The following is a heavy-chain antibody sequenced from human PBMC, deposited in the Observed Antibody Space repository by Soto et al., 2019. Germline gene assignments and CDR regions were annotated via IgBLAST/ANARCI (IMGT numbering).Heavy chain of an antibody. CDR2: ISYDGSNK. D-gene: IGHD1-26*01. J-gene: IGHJ4*02. V-gene: IGHV3-30-3*01. CDR3: AGTRATPSADDY. Sequence: TGGSLRLSCAASGFTFSSYAMHWVRQAPGKGLEWVAVISYDGSNKYYADSVKGRFTISRDNSKNTLYLQMNSLRAEDTAVYYCAGTRATPSADDYWGQGTLVTVSS. CDR1: GFTFSSYA.